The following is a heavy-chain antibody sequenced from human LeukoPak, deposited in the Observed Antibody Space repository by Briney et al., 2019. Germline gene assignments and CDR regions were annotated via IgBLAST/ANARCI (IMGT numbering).Heavy chain of an antibody. CDR3: ASSMVRGAYWYFYL. J-gene: IGHJ2*01. CDR2: INPNSGGT. D-gene: IGHD3-10*01. CDR1: GYTFTGYY. V-gene: IGHV1-2*02. Sequence: ASVKVSCKASGYTFTGYYMHWVRQAPGQGLEWMGWINPNSGGTNYAQKFQGRVTMTRDTSISTAYMELSRLRSDDTAVYYCASSMVRGAYWYFYLWGRGTLVTVSS.